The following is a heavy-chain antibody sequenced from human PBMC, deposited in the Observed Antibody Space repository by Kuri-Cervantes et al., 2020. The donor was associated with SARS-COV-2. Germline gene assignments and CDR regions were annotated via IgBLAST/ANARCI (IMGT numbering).Heavy chain of an antibody. V-gene: IGHV3-30-3*01. CDR3: ARDLSWAAAGSLDY. CDR2: ISYDGSNK. D-gene: IGHD6-13*01. CDR1: GCTFSSYA. Sequence: SLKISCAASGCTFSSYAMHWVRQAPGKGLEWVAVISYDGSNKYYADSVKGRFTISRDNSKNMLYLQMNILRAEDTAVYYCARDLSWAAAGSLDYWGQGTLVTVSS. J-gene: IGHJ4*02.